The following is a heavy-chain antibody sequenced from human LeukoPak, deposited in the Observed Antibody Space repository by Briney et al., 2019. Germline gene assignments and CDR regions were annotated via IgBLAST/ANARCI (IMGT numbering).Heavy chain of an antibody. D-gene: IGHD5-18*01. CDR2: IYYSGST. Sequence: SETLSLTCTVSGGSISRGDYYWSWIRQPPGKGLEWIGYIYYSGSTYYNPSLKSRVTISVDTSKNQFSLKLSSVTAADTAVYYCARAVQLWYLTWGQGTLVTVSS. J-gene: IGHJ5*02. CDR1: GGSISRGDYY. CDR3: ARAVQLWYLT. V-gene: IGHV4-30-4*01.